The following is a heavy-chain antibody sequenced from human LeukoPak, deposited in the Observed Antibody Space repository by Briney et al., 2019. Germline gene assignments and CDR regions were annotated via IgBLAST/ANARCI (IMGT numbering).Heavy chain of an antibody. CDR2: IGTAGDT. D-gene: IGHD4-11*01. V-gene: IGHV3-13*01. CDR3: AREATVTPPHYGMDV. J-gene: IGHJ6*02. CDR1: GFTFSSYD. Sequence: GGSLRLPCAASGFTFSSYDMHWVRQATGKGLEWVSAIGTAGDTYYPGSVKGRFTISRENAKNSLYLQMNSLRAGDTAVYYCAREATVTPPHYGMDVWGQGTTVTVSS.